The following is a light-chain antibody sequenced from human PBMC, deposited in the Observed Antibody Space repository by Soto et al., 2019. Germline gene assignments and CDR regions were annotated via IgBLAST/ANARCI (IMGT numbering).Light chain of an antibody. Sequence: IVMTQSPATVSASPGERVTLSCRASQSVSGNVAWYHQKPGQPPRLLVYGASTTATDIPARFFGSGSETDFTLTITRLQSEDCVTYYCQHFNSWPRSFGQGTKVEIK. CDR3: QHFNSWPRS. V-gene: IGKV3-15*01. CDR2: GAS. CDR1: QSVSGN. J-gene: IGKJ1*01.